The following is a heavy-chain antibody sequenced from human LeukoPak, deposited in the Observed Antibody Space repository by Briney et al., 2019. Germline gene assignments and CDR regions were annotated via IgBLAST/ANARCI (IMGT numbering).Heavy chain of an antibody. CDR2: ISWNSGSI. D-gene: IGHD6-19*01. CDR3: ARAVAGQVYFQH. J-gene: IGHJ1*01. V-gene: IGHV3-9*01. CDR1: GFTFDDYA. Sequence: GGSLRLSYAASGFTFDDYAMHWVRQAPGKGLEWVSGISWNSGSIGYADSVKGRFTISRDNAKNSLYLQMNSLRAEDTALYYCARAVAGQVYFQHWGQGTLVTVSS.